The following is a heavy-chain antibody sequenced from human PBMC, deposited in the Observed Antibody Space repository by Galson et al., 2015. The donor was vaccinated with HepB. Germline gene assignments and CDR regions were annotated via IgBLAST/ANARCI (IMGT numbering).Heavy chain of an antibody. CDR1: GGSISSSSYY. CDR3: ARLRGRGEFDY. CDR2: IYYSGST. Sequence: SETLSLTCTVSGGSISSSSYYWGWIRQPPGKGLEWIGSIYYSGSTYYNPSLKSRVTISVDTSKNQFSLKLSSVTAADTAVYYCARLRGRGEFDYWGQGTLVTVSS. D-gene: IGHD3-16*01. V-gene: IGHV4-39*01. J-gene: IGHJ4*02.